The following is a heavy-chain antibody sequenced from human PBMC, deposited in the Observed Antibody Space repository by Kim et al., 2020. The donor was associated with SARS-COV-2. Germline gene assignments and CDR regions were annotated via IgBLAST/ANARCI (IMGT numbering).Heavy chain of an antibody. J-gene: IGHJ4*02. CDR3: ASSADFGVVTY. V-gene: IGHV4-61*01. D-gene: IGHD3-3*01. CDR1: GGSVSSGSYY. Sequence: SETLSLTCTVSGGSVSSGSYYWSWIRQPPGKGLEWIGYIYYSGSTNYNPSLKSRVTISVDTSKNQFSLKLSSVTAADTAVYYCASSADFGVVTYWGQGTLVTVSS. CDR2: IYYSGST.